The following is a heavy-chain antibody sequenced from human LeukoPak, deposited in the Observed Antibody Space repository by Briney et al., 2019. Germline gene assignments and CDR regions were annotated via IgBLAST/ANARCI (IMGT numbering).Heavy chain of an antibody. CDR1: GGSISSYY. Sequence: PSETLSLTCTVSGGSISSYYWSWIRQPPGKGLEWIGYIYYSGSTNYNPSLKSRVTISVDTSKNQFSLKLSSVTAADTAVYYCARGITIFGVVIINYYYYYMDVWGKGTTVTVSS. V-gene: IGHV4-59*01. J-gene: IGHJ6*03. D-gene: IGHD3-3*01. CDR3: ARGITIFGVVIINYYYYYMDV. CDR2: IYYSGST.